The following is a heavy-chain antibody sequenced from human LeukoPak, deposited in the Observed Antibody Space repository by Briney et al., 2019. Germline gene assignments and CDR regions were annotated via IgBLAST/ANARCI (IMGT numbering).Heavy chain of an antibody. Sequence: PGGSLRLSCTASGFNFNTYGIHWVRQAPGKGLEWAAFIQHDSSNKYYVDSVKGRFTISRDNSKSTLYLQMNCLRTEDTAIYYCVKELYMDAWGKGTTVTVSS. CDR3: VKELYMDA. V-gene: IGHV3-30*02. CDR2: IQHDSSNK. J-gene: IGHJ6*03. CDR1: GFNFNTYG.